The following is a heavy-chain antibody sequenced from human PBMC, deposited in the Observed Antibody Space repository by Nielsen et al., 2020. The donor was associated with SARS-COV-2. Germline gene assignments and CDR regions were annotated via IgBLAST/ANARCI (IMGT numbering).Heavy chain of an antibody. D-gene: IGHD3-10*01. V-gene: IGHV1-24*01. J-gene: IGHJ4*02. CDR2: FDPEDGET. CDR1: GYTLTELS. CDR3: ARGSFSGYYFDY. Sequence: ASVKVSCKVSGYTLTELSMHWVRQAPGKGLEWMGGFDPEDGETIYAQKFQGRVTMTRNTSISTAYMEVSSLRSEDTAVYYCARGSFSGYYFDYWGQGTLVTVSS.